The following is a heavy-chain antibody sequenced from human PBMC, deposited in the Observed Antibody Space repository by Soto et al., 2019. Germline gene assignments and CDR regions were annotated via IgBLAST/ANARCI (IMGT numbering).Heavy chain of an antibody. Sequence: XESLKVTWQCSGYSFTSYWISLVLQMPGKGLEWMGRIDPSDSYTNYSPSFQGHVTISADKSISTAYLQWSSLKASDTAMYYCARGRSRGSGSYPYGMDVWGQGTTVTVSS. V-gene: IGHV5-10-1*01. CDR1: GYSFTSYW. D-gene: IGHD3-10*01. J-gene: IGHJ6*02. CDR2: IDPSDSYT. CDR3: ARGRSRGSGSYPYGMDV.